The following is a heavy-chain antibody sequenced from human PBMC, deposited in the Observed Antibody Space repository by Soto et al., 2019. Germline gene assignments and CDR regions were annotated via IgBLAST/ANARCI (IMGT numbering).Heavy chain of an antibody. CDR3: AREQIWLSDAFDI. D-gene: IGHD5-18*01. J-gene: IGHJ3*02. Sequence: SETLSLTCAVSGYSISSGYYWGWIRQPPGKGLEWIGSIYHSGSTYYNPSLKSRVTISVDTSKNQFSLKLSSVTAADTAVYYCAREQIWLSDAFDIWGQGTMVTVSS. CDR2: IYHSGST. CDR1: GYSISSGYY. V-gene: IGHV4-38-2*02.